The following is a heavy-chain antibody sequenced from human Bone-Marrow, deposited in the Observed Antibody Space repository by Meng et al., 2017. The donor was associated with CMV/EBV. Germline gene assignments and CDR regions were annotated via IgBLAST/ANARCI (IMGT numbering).Heavy chain of an antibody. Sequence: GGSLRLSCAVYGGSFSGYYWSWVRQAPGKGLEWVANIKQDGSEKYYVDSVKGRFTISRDNAKNSLYLQMNSLRAEDTAVYYCARVPFMVRGTFDYWGQGTLVTVSS. CDR3: ARVPFMVRGTFDY. V-gene: IGHV3-7*01. D-gene: IGHD3-10*01. CDR1: GGSFSGYY. J-gene: IGHJ4*02. CDR2: IKQDGSEK.